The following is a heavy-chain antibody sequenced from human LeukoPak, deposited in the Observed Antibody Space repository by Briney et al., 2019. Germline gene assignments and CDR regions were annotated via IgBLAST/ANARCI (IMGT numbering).Heavy chain of an antibody. D-gene: IGHD2-2*01. V-gene: IGHV3-30-3*01. Sequence: GRSLRLSCAASGFTFSTYAMHWVRQAPGKGLVWVAILSYDGNNKYYADSVKGRFTISRENSKNTLFLQMNSLRAEDTAVYYCARESGIYCSGNKCYARGSATLDYYNGVDVWGQGTTVTVSS. CDR1: GFTFSTYA. CDR3: ARESGIYCSGNKCYARGSATLDYYNGVDV. J-gene: IGHJ6*02. CDR2: LSYDGNNK.